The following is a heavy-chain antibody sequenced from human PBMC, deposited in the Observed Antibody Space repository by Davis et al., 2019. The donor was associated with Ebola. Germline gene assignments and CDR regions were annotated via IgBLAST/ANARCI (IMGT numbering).Heavy chain of an antibody. CDR1: GFTFSSYS. J-gene: IGHJ4*02. Sequence: GESLKISCAVSGFTFSSYSMNWVRQAPGKGLEWVSYISSSSSTIYYADSVKGRFTISRDNAKNSLYLQMNSLRAEDTDVYYCARELANGDWGQGTLVTVSS. CDR3: ARELANGD. CDR2: ISSSSSTI. V-gene: IGHV3-48*01. D-gene: IGHD1-1*01.